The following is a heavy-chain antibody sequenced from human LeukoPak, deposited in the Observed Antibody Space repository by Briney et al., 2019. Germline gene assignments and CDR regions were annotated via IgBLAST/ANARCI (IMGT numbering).Heavy chain of an antibody. D-gene: IGHD6-6*01. V-gene: IGHV4-39*01. J-gene: IGHJ4*02. CDR1: GGSISSSSYY. CDR3: ARVALTSIAARPSFGFDY. Sequence: SGTLSLTCTVSGGSISSSSYYWGWIRQPPGKGLEWIGSIYYSGSTYYNPSLKSRVTISVDTSKNQFSLKLSSVTAADTAVYYCARVALTSIAARPSFGFDYWGQGTLVTVSS. CDR2: IYYSGST.